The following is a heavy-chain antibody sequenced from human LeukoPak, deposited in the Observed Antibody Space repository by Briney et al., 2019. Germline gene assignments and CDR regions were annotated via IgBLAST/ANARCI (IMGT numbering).Heavy chain of an antibody. CDR2: IYYSGST. V-gene: IGHV4-59*02. Sequence: SETLSLTCTVSTVSVTSYYWTWIRQPPGKGLEWIGFIYYSGSTNYNPSLKSRVTISVDTSKNQFSLKVSSVTAADTAVYYCARSYDFWSGDSQFDYWGLGTLVTVSS. J-gene: IGHJ4*02. CDR3: ARSYDFWSGDSQFDY. CDR1: TVSVTSYY. D-gene: IGHD3-3*01.